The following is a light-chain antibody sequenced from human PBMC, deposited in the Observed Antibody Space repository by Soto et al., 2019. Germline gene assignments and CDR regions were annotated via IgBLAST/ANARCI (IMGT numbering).Light chain of an antibody. V-gene: IGKV3-15*01. Sequence: EIVMTQSPATLSVSPGERATLSCRASQSVSSNLAWYHQKPGQAPRLLIYGASTRATGIPARFSGSGSGTEFTLTISSLQSEDLGVYYCQPYNNWPLTFGGGTKVDIK. CDR3: QPYNNWPLT. CDR2: GAS. J-gene: IGKJ4*01. CDR1: QSVSSN.